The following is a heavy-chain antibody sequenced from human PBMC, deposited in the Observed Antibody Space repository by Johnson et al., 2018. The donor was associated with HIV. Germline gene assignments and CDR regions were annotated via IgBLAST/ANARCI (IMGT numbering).Heavy chain of an antibody. CDR3: AREVWACNKIDAFDI. Sequence: VQLVESGGGLVRPGGTLRLSCVASGFPFSSHTMHWVRQAPGRGLEYVSGIYSNGDNTYYSNSVKGRFTIYSENSKNTLYFQMGSLRVEDVAVYYCAREVWACNKIDAFDIWGRGTMVTVSS. J-gene: IGHJ3*02. V-gene: IGHV3-64*01. D-gene: IGHD2/OR15-2a*01. CDR1: GFPFSSHT. CDR2: IYSNGDNT.